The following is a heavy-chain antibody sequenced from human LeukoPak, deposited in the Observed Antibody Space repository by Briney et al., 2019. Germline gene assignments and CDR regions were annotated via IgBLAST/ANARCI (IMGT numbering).Heavy chain of an antibody. CDR1: GFTFSSYG. CDR3: AKEEAGSGSLSYFDY. V-gene: IGHV3-30*02. Sequence: QTGGSLRLSCAASGFTFSSYGMHWVRQAPGKGLEWVAFIRYDGSNKYYADSVKGRFTISRDNSKNTLYLQMNSLRAEDTAVYYCAKEEAGSGSLSYFDYWGQGTLVTVSS. CDR2: IRYDGSNK. J-gene: IGHJ4*02. D-gene: IGHD3-10*01.